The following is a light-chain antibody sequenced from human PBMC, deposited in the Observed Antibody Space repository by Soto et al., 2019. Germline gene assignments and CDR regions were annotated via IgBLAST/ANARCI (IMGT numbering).Light chain of an antibody. J-gene: IGKJ1*01. CDR2: KAS. Sequence: DIQVTQSPSTLPASVGDRVTITCRASQSISTWLAWYQQKPGKAPNLLIYKASYLASGVPSRFSGGGSGTEFTLTISSLQPDDFATYYCQQYSSYWTFGQGTKVDI. CDR1: QSISTW. V-gene: IGKV1-5*03. CDR3: QQYSSYWT.